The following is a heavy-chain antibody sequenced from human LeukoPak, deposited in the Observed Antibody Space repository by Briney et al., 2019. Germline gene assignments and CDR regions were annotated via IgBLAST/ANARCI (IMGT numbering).Heavy chain of an antibody. CDR1: GYTFTSYG. J-gene: IGHJ4*02. CDR2: ISAYNGNT. D-gene: IGHD2-15*01. CDR3: ARDGRAYCSGGSCYGY. V-gene: IGHV1-18*01. Sequence: ASVKVSCKASGYTFTSYGISWVRQAPGQGLEWMGWISAYNGNTNYAQKLQGRVTMTTDTSTSTAYMELRSLRSDDTAVYYCARDGRAYCSGGSCYGYWGQGTLVTVSS.